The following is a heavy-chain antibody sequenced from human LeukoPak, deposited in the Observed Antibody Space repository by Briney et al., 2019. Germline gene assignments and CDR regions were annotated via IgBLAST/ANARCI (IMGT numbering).Heavy chain of an antibody. CDR1: GGSISSNN. J-gene: IGHJ4*02. Sequence: PSETLSLTCTAYGGSISSNNWYWIRQPPQTWQASMGESNHRGSTNYNQSHAIHVSISVDTSKNQFSLKLSSVIAADTAVYYCAMEVPREGYYDSSGFSLWGQGTLVTVSS. CDR2: SNHRGST. D-gene: IGHD3-22*01. CDR3: AMEVPREGYYDSSGFSL. V-gene: IGHV4-34*01.